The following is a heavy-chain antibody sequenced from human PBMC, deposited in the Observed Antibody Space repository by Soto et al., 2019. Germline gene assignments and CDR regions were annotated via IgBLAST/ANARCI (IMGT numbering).Heavy chain of an antibody. CDR2: ISWNSGSI. V-gene: IGHV3-9*01. CDR3: AKDMYSSHHYGMDV. J-gene: IGHJ6*02. CDR1: GFTFDDYA. Sequence: EVQLVESGGGLVQPGRSLRLSCAASGFTFDDYAMHWVRQAPGKGLEWVSGISWNSGSINYADSVKGRFTISRDNDKNCLYLQMKSLRGEETALYYCAKDMYSSHHYGMDVWGQGTTVTVSS. D-gene: IGHD6-13*01.